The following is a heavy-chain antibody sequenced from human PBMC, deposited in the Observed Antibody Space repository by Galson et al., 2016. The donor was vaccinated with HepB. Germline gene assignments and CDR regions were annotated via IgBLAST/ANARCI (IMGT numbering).Heavy chain of an antibody. CDR3: ARIALSGWYMLPDD. J-gene: IGHJ4*02. CDR1: GGSISSSSYY. D-gene: IGHD6-13*01. CDR2: IYYSGTT. Sequence: SETLSLTCTVSGGSISSSSYYWGWIRQPPGKGLEWIGSIYYSGTTYYNPSLKSRVTISVDTSKNQFSLKLSSVTAADTAFYYCARIALSGWYMLPDDWGQGTLVTVSS. V-gene: IGHV4-39*07.